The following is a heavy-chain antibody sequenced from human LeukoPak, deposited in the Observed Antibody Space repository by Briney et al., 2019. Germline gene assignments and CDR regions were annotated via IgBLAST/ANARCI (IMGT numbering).Heavy chain of an antibody. D-gene: IGHD6-19*01. V-gene: IGHV1-8*01. CDR1: GYTFNSYD. J-gene: IGHJ5*02. CDR2: MNPNSGNT. Sequence: ASVKVSCEASGYTFNSYDINWVRQATGQGLEWMGWMNPNSGNTGYAQKFQGRVTMTRNNSISTAYMELSSLRSEDTAVYYCARDYSSGWYKWFDPWGQGTLVTVSS. CDR3: ARDYSSGWYKWFDP.